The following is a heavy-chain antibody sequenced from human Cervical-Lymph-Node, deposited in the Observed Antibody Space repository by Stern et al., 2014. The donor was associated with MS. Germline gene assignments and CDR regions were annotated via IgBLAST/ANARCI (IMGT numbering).Heavy chain of an antibody. V-gene: IGHV3-49*03. CDR1: GFTFGDFA. CDR2: IRSKDYGGTS. D-gene: IGHD5-18*01. J-gene: IGHJ4*02. CDR3: SADRGNNYAEMY. Sequence: EVQLVESGGGLVQPGRSLRLSCTASGFTFGDFAMSWFRQAPGKGLEWVGFIRSKDYGGTSEYAASVKDRFTISRDDSKSIAYLQLNSLKTEDTALYYCSADRGNNYAEMYWGQGTLVTVSS.